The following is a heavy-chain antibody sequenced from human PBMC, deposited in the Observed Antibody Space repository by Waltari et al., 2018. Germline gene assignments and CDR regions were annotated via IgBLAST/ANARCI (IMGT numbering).Heavy chain of an antibody. CDR1: GGSISSYY. D-gene: IGHD4-17*01. Sequence: QVQLQESGPGLVKPSETLSLTCTVSGGSISSYYWSWIRQPPGKGLEWIGYIYYSGSTNYHPSLKSRVTISVDTSKNQFSLKLSSVTAADTAVYYCARDPGDYGDYYGMDVWGQGTTVTVSS. CDR2: IYYSGST. J-gene: IGHJ6*02. V-gene: IGHV4-59*01. CDR3: ARDPGDYGDYYGMDV.